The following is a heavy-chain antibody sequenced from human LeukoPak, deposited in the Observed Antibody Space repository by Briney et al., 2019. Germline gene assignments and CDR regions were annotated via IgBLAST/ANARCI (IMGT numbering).Heavy chain of an antibody. D-gene: IGHD2-15*01. CDR3: VRDNPRCCGVVPANIDDY. CDR2: ISRDSSII. J-gene: IGHJ4*02. V-gene: IGHV3-48*01. CDR1: GFTFSRDS. Sequence: GGSLRLSCAASGFTFSRDSMNWVRQAPGKGLEWISYISRDSSIIYYADSVRGRFTISRDNAKNSLYLQMNSLRAEDTAVYYCVRDNPRCCGVVPANIDDYWGQGTLVTVSS.